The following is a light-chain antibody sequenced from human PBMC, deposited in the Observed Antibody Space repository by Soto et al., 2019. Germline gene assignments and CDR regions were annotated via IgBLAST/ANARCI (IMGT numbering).Light chain of an antibody. CDR2: GVI. CDR1: SNDVGGYNY. V-gene: IGLV2-14*03. CDR3: SSYTSSYTGV. J-gene: IGLJ3*02. Sequence: QSALTQPASVSGSPGQSITISCTGTSNDVGGYNYVSWYQQHPGKAPKLLIYGVIDRPSGVSNRFSGSKSGNAASLTISGLQAEDEGDYYCSSYTSSYTGVFGGGTKVTVL.